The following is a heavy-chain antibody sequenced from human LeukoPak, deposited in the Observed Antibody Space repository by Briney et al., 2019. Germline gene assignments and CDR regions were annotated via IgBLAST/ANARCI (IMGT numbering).Heavy chain of an antibody. J-gene: IGHJ5*02. V-gene: IGHV4-34*01. CDR3: ARGRRVTTVRGGWFDP. Sequence: SETLSLTCAVSGYSISSGYYWSWIRQPPGKGLEWIGEINHSGSTNYSPSLKSRVTISVDTSKNQFSLKLSSVTAADTAVYYCARGRRVTTVRGGWFDPWGQGTLVTVSS. CDR1: GYSISSGYY. D-gene: IGHD3-10*01. CDR2: INHSGST.